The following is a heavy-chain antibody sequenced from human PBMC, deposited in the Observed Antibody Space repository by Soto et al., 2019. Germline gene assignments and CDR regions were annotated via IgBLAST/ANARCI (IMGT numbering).Heavy chain of an antibody. Sequence: PGASLKISCQGSGYTFTSYWITWVRQMPGKGLEWMGRIDPSDSNSRYSPSFEGHVTFSVDRSTTTAYLQWSSLKASDTAMYYCSRRKDMGNLVLLDTWGQGTLVTVSS. CDR3: SRRKDMGNLVLLDT. V-gene: IGHV5-10-1*01. D-gene: IGHD6-6*01. CDR2: IDPSDSNS. CDR1: GYTFTSYW. J-gene: IGHJ5*02.